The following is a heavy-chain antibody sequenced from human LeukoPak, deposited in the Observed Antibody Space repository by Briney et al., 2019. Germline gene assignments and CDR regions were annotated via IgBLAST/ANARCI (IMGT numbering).Heavy chain of an antibody. CDR1: GFTFSSYG. CDR3: AREGPTGEFLGDH. Sequence: GRSLRLSCAASGFTFSSYGMHWVRQAPGKGLEWVAVIWYDGSNKYYADSVKGRFTISRDNSKNTLYLQMNSLRAEDTAVYYCAREGPTGEFLGDHWGQGTLVTVSS. V-gene: IGHV3-33*01. D-gene: IGHD1-1*01. CDR2: IWYDGSNK. J-gene: IGHJ4*02.